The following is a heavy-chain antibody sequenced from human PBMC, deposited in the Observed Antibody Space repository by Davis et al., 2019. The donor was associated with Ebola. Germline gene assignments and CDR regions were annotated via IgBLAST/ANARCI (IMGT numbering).Heavy chain of an antibody. Sequence: PGGSLRLSCAASGFIFSSYGMHCVRQVPGKGLEWVAVIWYDGSNKYYADSVKGRFTISRDNSKNTLYLQMNSLRAEDTAVYYCAKDYYDSSGYGYYYGMDVWGQGTTVTVSS. V-gene: IGHV3-30*02. D-gene: IGHD3-22*01. CDR1: GFIFSSYG. CDR3: AKDYYDSSGYGYYYGMDV. J-gene: IGHJ6*02. CDR2: IWYDGSNK.